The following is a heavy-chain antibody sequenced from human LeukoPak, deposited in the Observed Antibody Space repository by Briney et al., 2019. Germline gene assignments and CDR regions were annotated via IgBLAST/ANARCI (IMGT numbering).Heavy chain of an antibody. V-gene: IGHV3-74*01. CDR3: VRGAPFDY. CDR2: INSDGSST. CDR1: GFTFSNYW. J-gene: IGHJ4*02. Sequence: GGSLRLSCAASGFTFSNYWMHWIRQAPGNGLIWVSRINSDGSSTAYADSVKGRFTISRDNAKNTLYLQRNSLRVEDTAVYYCVRGAPFDYWGQGILVTVSS.